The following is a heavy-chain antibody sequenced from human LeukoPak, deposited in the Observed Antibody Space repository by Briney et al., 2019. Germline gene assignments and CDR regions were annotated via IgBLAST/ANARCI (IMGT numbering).Heavy chain of an antibody. D-gene: IGHD3-22*01. CDR1: GFTFSDYY. CDR3: ATEYDSSGYYDY. V-gene: IGHV3-11*01. Sequence: GGSLRPSCAASGFTFSDYYMSWIRQAPGKGLEWVSYISSSGSTIYYADSVEGRFTISRDNAKNSLYLQMNSLRAEDTAVYYCATEYDSSGYYDYWGQGTLVTVSS. CDR2: ISSSGSTI. J-gene: IGHJ4*02.